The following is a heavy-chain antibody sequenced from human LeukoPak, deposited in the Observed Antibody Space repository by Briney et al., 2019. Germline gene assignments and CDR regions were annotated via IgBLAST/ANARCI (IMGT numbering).Heavy chain of an antibody. Sequence: PGGSLRLSCAASGFTFSSYAMSWVRQAPGKGLEWVSAISGSGGSTYYADSVKGRFTISRDNSKNTLYLQMNSLRADDTAVYYCATLENVLLWFGEPSHFDYWGQGTLVTVSS. CDR3: ATLENVLLWFGEPSHFDY. CDR1: GFTFSSYA. V-gene: IGHV3-23*01. J-gene: IGHJ4*02. CDR2: ISGSGGST. D-gene: IGHD3-10*01.